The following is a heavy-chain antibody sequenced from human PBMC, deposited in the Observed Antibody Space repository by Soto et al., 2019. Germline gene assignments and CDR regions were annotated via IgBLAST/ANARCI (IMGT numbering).Heavy chain of an antibody. CDR2: ISYDGSNK. V-gene: IGHV3-30*18. CDR1: GFTFSSYG. Sequence: GGSLRLSCAASGFTFSSYGMHWVRQAPGKGLEWVAVISYDGSNKYYADSVKGRFTISRDNSKNTLYLQMNSLRAEDTAVYYCANDIPVGTGPGFLDYWGQGTLVTVSS. J-gene: IGHJ4*02. D-gene: IGHD2-8*02. CDR3: ANDIPVGTGPGFLDY.